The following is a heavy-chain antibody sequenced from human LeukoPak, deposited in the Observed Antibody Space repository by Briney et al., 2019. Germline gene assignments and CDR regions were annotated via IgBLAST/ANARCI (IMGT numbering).Heavy chain of an antibody. CDR1: GITFRSYG. Sequence: PGGSLRLSCAASGITFRSYGMHWVRQAPGKGLEWVAVISYDGSHKYYADSVKGRFSISRDNSKNTLYLQMNSLRAEDTAVYYCARGDYYDSSGYAGYWGQGTLVTVSS. V-gene: IGHV3-30*03. CDR3: ARGDYYDSSGYAGY. D-gene: IGHD3-22*01. J-gene: IGHJ4*02. CDR2: ISYDGSHK.